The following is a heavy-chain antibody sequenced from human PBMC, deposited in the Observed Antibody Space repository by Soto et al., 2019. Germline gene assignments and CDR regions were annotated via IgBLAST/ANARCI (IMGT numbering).Heavy chain of an antibody. CDR1: GFTFNSYW. CDR2: IDGDEDSTT. Sequence: EVQLVESGGGLVQPGGSLRLSCAASGFTFNSYWMQWVRHAPGKGLEWVSRIDGDEDSTTNYADSVKGRFTISRDNVXXXXXXXXXXXXXXXTXVYYCVRDSHGDYWGQGTLVTVSS. V-gene: IGHV3-74*01. CDR3: VRDSHGDY. J-gene: IGHJ4*02. D-gene: IGHD2-21*01.